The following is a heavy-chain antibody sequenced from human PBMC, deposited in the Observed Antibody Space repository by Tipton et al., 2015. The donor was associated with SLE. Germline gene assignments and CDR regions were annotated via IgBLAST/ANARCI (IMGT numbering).Heavy chain of an antibody. CDR3: ARDPGYSSSWSNWYFDL. CDR2: IYYRGST. V-gene: IGHV4-31*11. D-gene: IGHD6-13*01. Sequence: TLSLTCAVYGGSFSGYYWSWIRQHPGKGLEWIGYIYYRGSTYYNPSLKSRVTISVDTSKNQFSLKLSSVTAADTAVYYCARDPGYSSSWSNWYFDLWGRGTLVTVSS. J-gene: IGHJ2*01. CDR1: GGSFSGYY.